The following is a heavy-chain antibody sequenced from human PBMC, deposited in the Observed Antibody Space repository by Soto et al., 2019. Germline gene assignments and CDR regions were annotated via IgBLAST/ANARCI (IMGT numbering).Heavy chain of an antibody. V-gene: IGHV1-2*02. Sequence: ASVKVSCKASGYTFTGYYIHWVRQAPGQGLEWMGWINPNSGGTNYAQYFQGRVTMTRDTSIRTAYMELSRLRSDDTAVYYCARASQASYYFDYWGQGTLVT. CDR3: ARASQASYYFDY. CDR1: GYTFTGYY. J-gene: IGHJ4*02. D-gene: IGHD6-6*01. CDR2: INPNSGGT.